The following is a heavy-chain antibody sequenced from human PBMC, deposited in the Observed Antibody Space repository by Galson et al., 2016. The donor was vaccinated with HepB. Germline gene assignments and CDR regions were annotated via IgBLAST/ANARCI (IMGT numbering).Heavy chain of an antibody. CDR1: GFNFNSFW. D-gene: IGHD5-12*01. V-gene: IGHV3-74*01. CDR3: ARDIGGYGGK. J-gene: IGHJ4*02. Sequence: SLRLSCAASGFNFNSFWMHWVRQVPGNELVWVSRIDTDGRITNCADSVRGRFTISRDNTKNTLFLQMNSLRAEDTAVYYCARDIGGYGGKWGQGTLVTVSS. CDR2: IDTDGRIT.